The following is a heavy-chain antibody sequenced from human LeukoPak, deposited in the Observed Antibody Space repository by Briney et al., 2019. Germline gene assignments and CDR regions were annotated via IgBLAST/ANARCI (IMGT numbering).Heavy chain of an antibody. Sequence: ASVKVSCKTSGYSFTDYYMHWVRQAPGQGPEWMGWINPNSGGTSSAQKFQGRVTMTRDTSISTVYMEVSWLTSDDTAIYYCARADRLHGGPYLIGPWGQGTLVTVSS. D-gene: IGHD2-21*01. V-gene: IGHV1-2*02. CDR1: GYSFTDYY. CDR2: INPNSGGT. CDR3: ARADRLHGGPYLIGP. J-gene: IGHJ5*02.